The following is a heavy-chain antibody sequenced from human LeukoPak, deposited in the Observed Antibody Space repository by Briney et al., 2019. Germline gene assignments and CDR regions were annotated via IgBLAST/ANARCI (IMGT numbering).Heavy chain of an antibody. CDR2: ISYDGSNK. D-gene: IGHD4-17*01. CDR1: GFTFSSYP. Sequence: PGRSLRLSCAASGFTFSSYPMHWVRQAPGKGLEWVAVISYDGSNKYYADSVKGRFTISRDNSKNTQYLQMNSLRAEDTAVYFCARNSLLGDKDHYFDYWGQGTLVTVSS. V-gene: IGHV3-30*04. J-gene: IGHJ4*02. CDR3: ARNSLLGDKDHYFDY.